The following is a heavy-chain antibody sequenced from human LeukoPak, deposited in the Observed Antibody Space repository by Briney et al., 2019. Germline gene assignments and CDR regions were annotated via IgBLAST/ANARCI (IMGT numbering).Heavy chain of an antibody. D-gene: IGHD6-19*01. J-gene: IGHJ4*02. CDR3: AKGLAVAGRGLGLGY. CDR2: ISYDGSNK. Sequence: AGGSLRLSCAASGFTFSSYGMHWVRQAPGKGLEWVAVISYDGSNKYYADSVKGRFTISRDNSKNTLYLQMNSLRAEDTAVYYCAKGLAVAGRGLGLGYWGQGTLVTVSS. V-gene: IGHV3-30*18. CDR1: GFTFSSYG.